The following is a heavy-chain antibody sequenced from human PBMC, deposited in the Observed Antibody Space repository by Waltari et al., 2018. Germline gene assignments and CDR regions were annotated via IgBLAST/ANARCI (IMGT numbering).Heavy chain of an antibody. Sequence: QVTLREPSPALVKPTQTLTLTCTVALFPLTPSLMCCACIRQPPGKALEWLALIDWDDDKYYSTSLKTRLTISKDTSKNQVVLTMTNMDPVDTATYYCARIPSFYGYGMDVWGQGTTVTVSS. J-gene: IGHJ6*02. D-gene: IGHD3-10*01. CDR1: LFPLTPSLMC. V-gene: IGHV2-70*01. CDR3: ARIPSFYGYGMDV. CDR2: IDWDDDK.